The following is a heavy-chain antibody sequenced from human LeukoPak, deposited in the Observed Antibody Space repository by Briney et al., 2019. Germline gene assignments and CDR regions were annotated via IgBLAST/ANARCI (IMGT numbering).Heavy chain of an antibody. D-gene: IGHD3-22*01. Sequence: GGSLRLSCAASGFTFSSYWMSWVRQAPGKGLEWVANIKQDGSEKYYVDSVKGRFTISRDNAKNSLYLQMNSLRAEDTAVYYCARNPRINYYDSSDYHDTPDFFDYWGQGTLVTVSS. V-gene: IGHV3-7*01. CDR2: IKQDGSEK. CDR3: ARNPRINYYDSSDYHDTPDFFDY. J-gene: IGHJ4*02. CDR1: GFTFSSYW.